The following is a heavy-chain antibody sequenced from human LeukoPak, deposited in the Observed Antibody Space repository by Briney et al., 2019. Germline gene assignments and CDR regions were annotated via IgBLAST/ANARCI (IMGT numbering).Heavy chain of an antibody. Sequence: PSETLSLTRTVSGGSISSYYWSWIRQPAGKGLEWIGRIYSSGSTNYNPALKSRVTMSVDTSKSQFSLKVRPVTAADTAVYYCARLQRITMAGPDYWYFDLWGRGTLVTVSS. CDR3: ARLQRITMAGPDYWYFDL. CDR2: IYSSGST. D-gene: IGHD3-10*01. J-gene: IGHJ2*01. V-gene: IGHV4-4*07. CDR1: GGSISSYY.